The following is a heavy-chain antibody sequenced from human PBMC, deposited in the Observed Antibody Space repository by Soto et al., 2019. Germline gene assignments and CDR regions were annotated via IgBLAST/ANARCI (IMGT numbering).Heavy chain of an antibody. CDR3: ARVGAAAGSYYFDY. D-gene: IGHD6-13*01. V-gene: IGHV1-3*01. J-gene: IGHJ4*02. CDR1: GYTFTNYA. Sequence: ASVKVSCKASGYTFTNYAIHWVCQAPGQRLEWMGWINAGNGNTKYSQKFQGRVTITRDTSASTAYMELSSLRSEDTAVYYCARVGAAAGSYYFDYWGQGTLVTVSS. CDR2: INAGNGNT.